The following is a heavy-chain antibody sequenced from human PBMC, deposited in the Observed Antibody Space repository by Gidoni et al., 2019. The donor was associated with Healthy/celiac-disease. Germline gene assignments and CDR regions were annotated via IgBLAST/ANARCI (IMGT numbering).Heavy chain of an antibody. D-gene: IGHD2-15*01. CDR3: ARDKCGSCYGSYYFDY. CDR2: IWYDGSNK. V-gene: IGHV3-33*01. Sequence: QVQLVESGGGVVQPGRSLRLSCAESGFTFSRYGMHWVRQAPGKGLEWVAVIWYDGSNKYYADSVKGRFTISRDNSKNTLYLQMNSLRAEDTAVYYCARDKCGSCYGSYYFDYWGQGTLVTVSS. J-gene: IGHJ4*02. CDR1: GFTFSRYG.